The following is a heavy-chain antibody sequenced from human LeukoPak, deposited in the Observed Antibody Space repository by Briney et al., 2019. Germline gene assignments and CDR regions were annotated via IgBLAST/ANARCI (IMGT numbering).Heavy chain of an antibody. CDR2: IYYSGST. J-gene: IGHJ3*02. CDR3: ARVNCSSTSCYFAFDI. V-gene: IGHV4-59*01. D-gene: IGHD2-2*01. Sequence: PSETLSLTCTVSGGSISSYYWSWIRQPPGKGLEWIGYIYYSGSTNYNPSLKSRVTISVDTSKNQFSLKLSSVTAADTAVYYCARVNCSSTSCYFAFDIWGQGTMVTVSS. CDR1: GGSISSYY.